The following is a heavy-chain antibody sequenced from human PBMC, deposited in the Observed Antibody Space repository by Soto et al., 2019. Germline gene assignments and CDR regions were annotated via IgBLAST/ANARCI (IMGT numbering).Heavy chain of an antibody. V-gene: IGHV3-48*01. J-gene: IGHJ5*02. CDR2: ISSSSSTI. Sequence: EVQLVESGGGLVQPGGSLRLSCAASGFTFSSYSMNWVRQAPGKGLEWVSYISSSSSTIYYADSVKGRFTISRDNAKNSLYRQMNSLRAEDTAVYYCARGGRNWFDPWGQGTLVTVSS. CDR3: ARGGRNWFDP. D-gene: IGHD3-16*01. CDR1: GFTFSSYS.